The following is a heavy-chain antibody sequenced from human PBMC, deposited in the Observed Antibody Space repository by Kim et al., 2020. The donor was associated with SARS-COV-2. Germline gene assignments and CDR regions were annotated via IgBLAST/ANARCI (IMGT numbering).Heavy chain of an antibody. J-gene: IGHJ2*01. CDR3: ARDPRYYDTWYFDL. D-gene: IGHD3-22*01. V-gene: IGHV1-69*04. Sequence: AQKFQGRVTITADKSTSTAYMELSSLRSEDTAVYYCARDPRYYDTWYFDLWGRGTLVTVSS.